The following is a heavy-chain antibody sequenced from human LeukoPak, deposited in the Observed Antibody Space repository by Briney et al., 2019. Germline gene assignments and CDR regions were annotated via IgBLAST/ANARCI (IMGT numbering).Heavy chain of an antibody. V-gene: IGHV3-74*03. Sequence: GSLRLSCAASGFTFTNYWMHWVRQAPGKGLVWVSRIDGDGTTKYADSVRGRFTISRDNAKKTLYLQMNGLRAEDMAVYYCARVIVGGMRAFDMWGQGTMVTASS. J-gene: IGHJ3*02. CDR2: IDGDGTT. CDR3: ARVIVGGMRAFDM. CDR1: GFTFTNYW. D-gene: IGHD1-26*01.